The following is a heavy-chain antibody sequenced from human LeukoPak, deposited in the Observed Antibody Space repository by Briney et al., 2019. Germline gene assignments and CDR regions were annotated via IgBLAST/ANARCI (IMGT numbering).Heavy chain of an antibody. CDR2: TYYSGST. V-gene: IGHV4-31*03. Sequence: KASETLSLTCTVSGGSISSGGYYWSWIRQHPGKGLEWIGYTYYSGSTYYNPSLKSRVTISVDTSKNQFSLKLSSVTAADTAVYYCARVEYSSSAAIDYWGQGTLVTVSS. CDR3: ARVEYSSSAAIDY. J-gene: IGHJ4*02. D-gene: IGHD6-6*01. CDR1: GGSISSGGYY.